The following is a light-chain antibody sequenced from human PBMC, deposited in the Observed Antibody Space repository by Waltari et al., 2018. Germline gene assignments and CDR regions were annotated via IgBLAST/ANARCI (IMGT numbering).Light chain of an antibody. V-gene: IGLV1-51*02. J-gene: IGLJ7*01. CDR2: ENT. CDR3: GTWDSSLSGAV. CDR1: SPNIGNNY. Sequence: QSVLTQPPSVSAAPGQRVTIPCSGGSPNIGNNYVSRYRHFPGTAPKLLIYENTERPSGIPGRFSGSKSGTSATLDITGLQAGDEADYYCGTWDSSLSGAVFGGGTHLTVL.